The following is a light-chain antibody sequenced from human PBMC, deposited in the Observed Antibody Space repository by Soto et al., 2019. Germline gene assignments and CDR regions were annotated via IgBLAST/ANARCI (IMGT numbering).Light chain of an antibody. Sequence: EIVLTQSPGTLSLSPGERATLSCRASQSVSSSYLAWYQQKPGQAPRLLIYGASTRATGIPVRFSGSGSGTDFTLTISRLEPEDFAVYYCQQYDSSPETFGQGTKVDIK. CDR1: QSVSSSY. CDR3: QQYDSSPET. J-gene: IGKJ1*01. V-gene: IGKV3-20*01. CDR2: GAS.